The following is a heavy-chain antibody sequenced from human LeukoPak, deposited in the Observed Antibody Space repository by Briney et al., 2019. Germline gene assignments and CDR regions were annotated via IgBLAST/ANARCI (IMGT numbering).Heavy chain of an antibody. Sequence: SQTLSLTCTVSGGSISSGDYYWSWIRQPPGKGLEWFGYIYYSGSTYYNPSLKSRVTISVDTSKNQFSLKLSSVTAADTAVYYCASFIAAAGTRWFDPWGQGTLVTVSS. V-gene: IGHV4-30-4*08. CDR2: IYYSGST. J-gene: IGHJ5*02. CDR1: GGSISSGDYY. CDR3: ASFIAAAGTRWFDP. D-gene: IGHD6-13*01.